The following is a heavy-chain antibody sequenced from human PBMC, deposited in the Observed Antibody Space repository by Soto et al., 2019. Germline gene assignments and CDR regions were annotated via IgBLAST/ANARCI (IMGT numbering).Heavy chain of an antibody. CDR3: AYAPGYSYAFDY. Sequence: GWSLRLSCAASGFTFSSCGMHWVRQAPGKGLEWVAVISYDGSNKYYADSVKGRFTISRDNSKNTLYLQMNSLRAEDTAVYYCAYAPGYSYAFDYWGQGTLVTVS. V-gene: IGHV3-30*03. J-gene: IGHJ4*02. D-gene: IGHD5-18*01. CDR1: GFTFSSCG. CDR2: ISYDGSNK.